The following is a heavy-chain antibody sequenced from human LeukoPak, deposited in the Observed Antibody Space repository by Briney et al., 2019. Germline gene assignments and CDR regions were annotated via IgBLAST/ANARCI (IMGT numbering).Heavy chain of an antibody. V-gene: IGHV1-69*01. Sequence: AASVNVSCKASGGTFSSYAISWVRQAPGQGLEWMGGIIPIFGTANYAQKFQGRVTITADESTSTAYMELSSLRSEGTAVYYCAREMATAGPFDYWGQGTLVTVSS. CDR3: AREMATAGPFDY. CDR1: GGTFSSYA. D-gene: IGHD5-24*01. CDR2: IIPIFGTA. J-gene: IGHJ4*02.